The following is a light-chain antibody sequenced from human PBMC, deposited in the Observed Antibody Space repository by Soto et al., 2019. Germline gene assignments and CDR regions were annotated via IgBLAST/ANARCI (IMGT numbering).Light chain of an antibody. CDR2: AAS. V-gene: IGKV1-39*01. J-gene: IGKJ2*01. Sequence: DIPMTQSPSSLSASVGDRVTITCRASQSISSYLNWYQQKPGKAPKLLIYAASSLQSGVPSRFSGSGSGTDFTLTISSQQPEDFATYYCQQSYSTPHTFGQGTKLEIK. CDR1: QSISSY. CDR3: QQSYSTPHT.